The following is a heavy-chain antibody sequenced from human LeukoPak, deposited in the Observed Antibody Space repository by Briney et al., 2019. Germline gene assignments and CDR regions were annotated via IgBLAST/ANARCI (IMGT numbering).Heavy chain of an antibody. D-gene: IGHD3-22*01. Sequence: PGGSLRLACAASGFTFSDYYMSWIRQAPGKGLEWVSYISSSGSTIYYADSVKGRFTISRDNAKNSLYLQMNSLRAEDTAVYYCARRLTNYYDSSGYPGNYFDYWGQGTLVTVSS. CDR1: GFTFSDYY. V-gene: IGHV3-11*01. CDR3: ARRLTNYYDSSGYPGNYFDY. CDR2: ISSSGSTI. J-gene: IGHJ4*02.